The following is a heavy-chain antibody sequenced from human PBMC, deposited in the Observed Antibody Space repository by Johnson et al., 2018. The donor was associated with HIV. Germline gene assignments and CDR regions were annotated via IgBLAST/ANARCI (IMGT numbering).Heavy chain of an antibody. V-gene: IGHV3-7*03. D-gene: IGHD1-26*01. CDR1: GFTFSSYW. CDR2: IKEDVSEK. CDR3: ARDRRGATIDDAFDI. Sequence: VQLVESGGGVVRPGGSLRLSCAASGFTFSSYWMNWVRQAPGKGLEWVANIKEDVSEKYYVDSVRGRFTISRDNAKNSLYLQMNSLRAEDTAVYYCARDRRGATIDDAFDIWGQGTLVTVSS. J-gene: IGHJ3*02.